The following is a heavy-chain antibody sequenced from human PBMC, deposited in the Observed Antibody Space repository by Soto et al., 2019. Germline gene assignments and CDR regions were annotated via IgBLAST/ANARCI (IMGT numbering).Heavy chain of an antibody. J-gene: IGHJ5*02. CDR3: VRGGHGSGSYLGSS. D-gene: IGHD3-10*01. CDR2: IRQDGGAQ. V-gene: IGHV3-7*03. CDR1: GFTLTTYW. Sequence: LRLSCVASGFTLTTYWMSWVRQAPGKGLEWVTNIRQDGGAQYYVDSVKGRFTISRDNAKNSVYLQMDSLRVEDTAVYYCVRGGHGSGSYLGSSWGQGILVTVSS.